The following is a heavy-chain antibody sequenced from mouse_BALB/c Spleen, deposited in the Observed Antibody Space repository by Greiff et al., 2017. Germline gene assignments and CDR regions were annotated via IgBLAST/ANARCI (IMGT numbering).Heavy chain of an antibody. CDR3: ANYYGSFAY. V-gene: IGHV1-7*01. CDR2: INPSTGYT. CDR1: GYTFTSYW. J-gene: IGHJ3*01. D-gene: IGHD1-1*01. Sequence: QVQLKQSGAELAKPGASVKMSCKASGYTFTSYWMHWVKQRPGQGLEWIGYINPSTGYTEYNQKFKDKATLTADKSSSTAYMQLSSLTSEDSAVYYCANYYGSFAYWGQGTLVTVSA.